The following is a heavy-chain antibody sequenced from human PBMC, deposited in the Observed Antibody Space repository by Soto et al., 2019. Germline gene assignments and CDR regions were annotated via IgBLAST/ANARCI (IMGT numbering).Heavy chain of an antibody. D-gene: IGHD3-9*01. V-gene: IGHV1-18*01. Sequence: ASVKVSCKASGYTFTSYGISWVRQAPGQGLEWMGWISAYNGNTNYAQKLQGRVTMTTDTSTSTAYMELRSLRSDDTAVYYCARIKAYYDILTGYYIDGIFDYWGPGTLVTVSS. CDR1: GYTFTSYG. CDR2: ISAYNGNT. J-gene: IGHJ4*02. CDR3: ARIKAYYDILTGYYIDGIFDY.